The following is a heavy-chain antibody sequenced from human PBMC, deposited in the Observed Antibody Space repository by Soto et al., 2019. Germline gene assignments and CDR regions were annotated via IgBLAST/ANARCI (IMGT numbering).Heavy chain of an antibody. D-gene: IGHD6-13*01. CDR2: IYHSGNT. CDR3: ARVFTPNIAAAGTFDY. J-gene: IGHJ4*02. CDR1: GGSISSSNW. V-gene: IGHV4-4*02. Sequence: QVQLQESGPGLVKPSGTLSLTCAVSGGSISSSNWWSWVRQPPGKGLEWIGEIYHSGNTNYNPSLKRRITISVDKSKNQFSLKLSSVTAADTAVYYCARVFTPNIAAAGTFDYWGQGTLVTVSS.